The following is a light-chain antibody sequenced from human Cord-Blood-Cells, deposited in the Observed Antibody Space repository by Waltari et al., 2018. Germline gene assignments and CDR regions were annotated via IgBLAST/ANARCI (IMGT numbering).Light chain of an antibody. V-gene: IGLV2-14*01. J-gene: IGLJ3*02. CDR2: DVS. CDR3: SSYTSSSTWV. CDR1: SRYVGGHNE. Sequence: QSSLTQPPSVPQSPGQSTTTRCTGTSRYVGGHNEIPWYQQHPGKAPKLMIYDVSKRPSGVSNRFSGSKSGNTASLTISGLQAEDEADYYCSSYTSSSTWVFGGGTKLTVL.